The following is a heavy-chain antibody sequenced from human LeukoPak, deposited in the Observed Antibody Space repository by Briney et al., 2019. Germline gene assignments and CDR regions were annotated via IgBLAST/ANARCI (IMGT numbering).Heavy chain of an antibody. Sequence: SQTLSLTCAISGDSVSSNSAAWNWIRQSASRGLEWLGRTYYRSKWYNEYAVSVQSRITFNPDTTKNQLSLQQNSVTPEDTAVYYCARMRHDSSGVGVEYCGHGILVTVSS. V-gene: IGHV6-1*01. CDR3: ARMRHDSSGVGVEY. CDR1: GDSVSSNSAA. CDR2: TYYRSKWYN. D-gene: IGHD3-22*01. J-gene: IGHJ4*01.